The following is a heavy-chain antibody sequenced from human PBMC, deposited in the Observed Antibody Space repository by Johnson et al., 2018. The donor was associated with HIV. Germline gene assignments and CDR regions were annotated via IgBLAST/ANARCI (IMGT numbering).Heavy chain of an antibody. D-gene: IGHD3-22*01. Sequence: QVQLVESGGGVVQPGRSLRLSCAASGFTFSSYDMHWVRQATGKGLEWVSAISYSGSSTYYADSVKGRFTISRDNSRSTVYLHMINLRADDTALYYCAREISRYYYDNAAFDIWGQGTMVTVSS. CDR1: GFTFSSYD. CDR2: ISYSGSST. CDR3: AREISRYYYDNAAFDI. J-gene: IGHJ3*02. V-gene: IGHV3-33*08.